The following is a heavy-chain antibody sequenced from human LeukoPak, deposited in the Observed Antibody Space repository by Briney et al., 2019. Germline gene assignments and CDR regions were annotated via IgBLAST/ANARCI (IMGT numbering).Heavy chain of an antibody. J-gene: IGHJ6*03. D-gene: IGHD3-16*01. CDR3: VKGSEYLWGSSLENYYYFYMDV. CDR1: GFTFSSYG. V-gene: IGHV3-30*18. Sequence: GGSLRLSCAASGFTFSSYGMHWVRQAPGKGLEWVAVISYDGSNKYYADSVKGRFTISRDNSKNTLYLQMNSLRAEDTAVYYCVKGSEYLWGSSLENYYYFYMDVWGKGTTVTVSS. CDR2: ISYDGSNK.